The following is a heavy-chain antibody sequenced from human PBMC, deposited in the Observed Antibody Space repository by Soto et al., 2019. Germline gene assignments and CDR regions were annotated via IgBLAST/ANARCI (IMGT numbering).Heavy chain of an antibody. D-gene: IGHD3-9*01. Sequence: QVQLVQSGAEVKKPGSSVKVSCKASGGTFSTYPISWVRQAPGHGLEWMGGIIPVIGTANYAKRFQDRVTSTADESTSTDYLDLSSLRSEGTAFYYCAREPSNYVPLTGYPAYYFADWGQGTLVTVSS. CDR2: IIPVIGTA. CDR3: AREPSNYVPLTGYPAYYFAD. CDR1: GGTFSTYP. V-gene: IGHV1-69*12. J-gene: IGHJ4*02.